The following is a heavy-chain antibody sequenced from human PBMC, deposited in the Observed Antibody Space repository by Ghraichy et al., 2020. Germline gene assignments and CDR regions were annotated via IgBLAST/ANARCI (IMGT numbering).Heavy chain of an antibody. CDR1: GGTFSSYA. CDR3: ARSDRHDILTGYRGPYYYYGMDV. Sequence: SVKVSCKASGGTFSSYAISWVRQAPGQGLEWMGRIIPILGIANYAQKFQGRVTITADKSTSTAYMELSSLRSEDTAVYYCARSDRHDILTGYRGPYYYYGMDVWGQGTTVTVSS. D-gene: IGHD3-9*01. V-gene: IGHV1-69*04. CDR2: IIPILGIA. J-gene: IGHJ6*02.